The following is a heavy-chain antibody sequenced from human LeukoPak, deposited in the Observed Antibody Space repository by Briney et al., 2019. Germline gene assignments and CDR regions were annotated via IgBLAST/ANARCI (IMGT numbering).Heavy chain of an antibody. CDR1: GGSISSGDYY. CDR3: ARVRGGADAFDI. Sequence: PSQTLFLTCTVSGGSISSGDYYWSWIRQPPGTGLEWIGYIYHSGSTYYNPSLKSRVTISVDRSKNQFSLKLSSVTAADTAVYYCARVRGGADAFDIWGQGTMVTVSS. CDR2: IYHSGST. D-gene: IGHD4-23*01. J-gene: IGHJ3*02. V-gene: IGHV4-30-2*01.